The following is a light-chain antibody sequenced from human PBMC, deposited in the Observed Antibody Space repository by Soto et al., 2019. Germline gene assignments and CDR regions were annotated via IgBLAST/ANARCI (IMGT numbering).Light chain of an antibody. V-gene: IGLV2-18*02. CDR3: NSYTGSSTYV. Sequence: QSVLTQPPSVSGSPGQSVTISCTGTSSVVGSYYRVSWYQQPPGAAPKLMIYEVSNRPSGVPDRFSGSKSGNTASLTISGLQAEDEADYYCNSYTGSSTYVFGTGTKVTVL. J-gene: IGLJ1*01. CDR2: EVS. CDR1: SSVVGSYYR.